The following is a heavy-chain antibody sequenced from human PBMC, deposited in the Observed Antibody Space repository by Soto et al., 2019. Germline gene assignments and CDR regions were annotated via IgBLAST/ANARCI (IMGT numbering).Heavy chain of an antibody. V-gene: IGHV1-8*01. D-gene: IGHD2-15*01. CDR2: MNPNSGNT. CDR3: ARRVEMASLKAYYGMDV. CDR1: GYTFTSYD. Sequence: ASVKVSCKASGYTFTSYDINWVRQATGQGLEWMGWMNPNSGNTGYAQKFQGRVTMTRNTSMSTAYMELSSLRSEDTAVYFCARRVEMASLKAYYGMDVWGQGTTVTVSS. J-gene: IGHJ6*02.